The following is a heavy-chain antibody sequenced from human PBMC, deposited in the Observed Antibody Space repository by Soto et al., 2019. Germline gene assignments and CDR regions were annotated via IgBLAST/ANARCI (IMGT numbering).Heavy chain of an antibody. Sequence: QVQLQESGPGLVKPSQTLSVTSTVSCCSLSSGDSGRRWLRQPPVKGLEWIGYIYYSGSTYYNPSLKSRVTISVDTSKNQFSLKLSSVTDADSAVYYCAGEDDRGYYDEVRVWFEPWGQGTLVTVS. CDR2: IYYSGST. CDR3: AGEDDRGYYDEVRVWFEP. D-gene: IGHD4-17*01. V-gene: IGHV4-30-4*01. CDR1: CCSLSSGDSG. J-gene: IGHJ5*02.